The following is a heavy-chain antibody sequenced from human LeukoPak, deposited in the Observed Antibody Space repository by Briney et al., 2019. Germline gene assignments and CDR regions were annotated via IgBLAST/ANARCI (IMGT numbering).Heavy chain of an antibody. CDR3: ARCRVGSWPGTGYPDV. V-gene: IGHV4-59*01. D-gene: IGHD3-10*01. J-gene: IGHJ6*04. CDR1: GGSISSYY. CDR2: IYYSGST. Sequence: NASETLSLTCTVSGGSISSYYWSWIRQPPGKGLEWIGYIYYSGSTNYNPSLKSRVTISVDTSKNQFSLKLSSVTAADTAVYYCARCRVGSWPGTGYPDVWGKGTTVTISS.